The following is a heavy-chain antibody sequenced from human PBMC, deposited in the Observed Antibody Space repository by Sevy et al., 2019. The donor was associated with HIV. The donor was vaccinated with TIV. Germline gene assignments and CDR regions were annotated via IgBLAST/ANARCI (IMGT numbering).Heavy chain of an antibody. Sequence: SETLSLTCTVSGGSISSYYWSWIRQPAGKGLEWIGRIYTSGSTNYNPSPKSRVTMSVDTSKNQFSLKLSSVTAADTAVYYCARDGYGDYGLPYYYGYGMDVWGQGTTVTVSS. V-gene: IGHV4-4*07. J-gene: IGHJ6*02. CDR1: GGSISSYY. CDR3: ARDGYGDYGLPYYYGYGMDV. D-gene: IGHD4-17*01. CDR2: IYTSGST.